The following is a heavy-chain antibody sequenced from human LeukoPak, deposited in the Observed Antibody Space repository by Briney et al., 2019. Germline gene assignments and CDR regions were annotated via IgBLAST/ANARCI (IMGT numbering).Heavy chain of an antibody. Sequence: GGSLRLSCAASGFTFSSYSMNWVRQAPGKGLEWVSYISSSSSTIYYADSVKGRFTISRDNAKNSLYLQMNSLRAEDTAVYYCARDQPGNEADAFDIWGQGTMVTVSS. D-gene: IGHD1-26*01. CDR3: ARDQPGNEADAFDI. V-gene: IGHV3-48*04. CDR1: GFTFSSYS. J-gene: IGHJ3*02. CDR2: ISSSSSTI.